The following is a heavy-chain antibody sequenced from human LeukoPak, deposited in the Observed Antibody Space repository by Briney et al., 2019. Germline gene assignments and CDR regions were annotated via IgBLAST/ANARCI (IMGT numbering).Heavy chain of an antibody. Sequence: PSETLSLTCTVSGGSISSGGYYWSWIRQHPGKGLEWIGYIYYSGSTYYNPSLKSRDTISVDTSKNQFSLKLSSVTAADTAVYYCASGRGYNYYYYYGMDVWGQGTTVTVSS. CDR3: ASGRGYNYYYYYGMDV. D-gene: IGHD5-12*01. CDR1: GGSISSGGYY. CDR2: IYYSGST. J-gene: IGHJ6*02. V-gene: IGHV4-31*03.